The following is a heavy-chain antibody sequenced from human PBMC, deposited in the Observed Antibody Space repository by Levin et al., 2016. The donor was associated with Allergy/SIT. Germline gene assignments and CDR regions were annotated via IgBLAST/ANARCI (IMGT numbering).Heavy chain of an antibody. Sequence: WVRQAPGQGLEWMGWINPNSGGTNYAQKFQGRVTVTRDTSISTAYMELSRLRSDDTAVYYCALIDLEWLLSYWGQGTLVTVSS. CDR3: ALIDLEWLLSY. J-gene: IGHJ4*02. CDR2: INPNSGGT. D-gene: IGHD3-3*01. V-gene: IGHV1-2*02.